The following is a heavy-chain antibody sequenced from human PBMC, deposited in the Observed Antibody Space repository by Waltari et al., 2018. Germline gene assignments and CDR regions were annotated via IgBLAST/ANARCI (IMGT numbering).Heavy chain of an antibody. J-gene: IGHJ4*02. D-gene: IGHD6-19*01. CDR1: GGSFSGYY. CDR3: AAYSSGWYGEGEGNVLDY. CDR2: INHSGSP. Sequence: QVQLQQWGAGLLKPSETLSLTCAVYGGSFSGYYWSWIRQPPGKGLEWIGEINHSGSPHSTPSLKSRVTISVDTSKNQFSLKLSSVTAADTAVYYCAAYSSGWYGEGEGNVLDYWGQGTLVTVSS. V-gene: IGHV4-34*01.